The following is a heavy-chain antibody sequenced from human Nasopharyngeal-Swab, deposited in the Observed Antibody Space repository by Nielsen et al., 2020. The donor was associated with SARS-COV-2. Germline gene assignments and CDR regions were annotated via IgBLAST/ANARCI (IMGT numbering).Heavy chain of an antibody. J-gene: IGHJ4*02. Sequence: SETLSLTCAVSGASISSDYWGWIRQPPGKGLEWIGCVSYSGRTDYNPSLKSRVTISIDTSKKHFFLVLSSLPAADTALYYCTRGSLRTAPDCWGQGTLVTVSS. CDR3: TRGSLRTAPDC. CDR2: VSYSGRT. V-gene: IGHV4-59*12. D-gene: IGHD4-17*01. CDR1: GASISSDY.